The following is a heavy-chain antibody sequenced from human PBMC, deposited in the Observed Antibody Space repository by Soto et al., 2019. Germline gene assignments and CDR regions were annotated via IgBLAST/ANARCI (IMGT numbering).Heavy chain of an antibody. CDR1: GFTFSNYA. CDR3: ARDMIAVAGSDY. CDR2: IWYDGSSK. Sequence: GGSLRLSYAASGFTFSNYAMHWVRQAPGKGLEWVAVIWYDGSSKYYADSVKGRFTISRDNSKNTLYLQMNSLRAEDTAVYYCARDMIAVAGSDYWGQGTLVTVSS. V-gene: IGHV3-33*08. D-gene: IGHD6-19*01. J-gene: IGHJ4*02.